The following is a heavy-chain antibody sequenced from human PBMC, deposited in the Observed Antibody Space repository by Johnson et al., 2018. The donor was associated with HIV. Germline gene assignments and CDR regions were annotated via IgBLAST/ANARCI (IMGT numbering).Heavy chain of an antibody. CDR2: IKSKTDGGTT. CDR1: GFTFINAW. D-gene: IGHD2-8*02. Sequence: VQLVESGGTLVKPGGSLSLSCAASGFTFINAWMTWVRQSPGKGLEWVGRIKSKTDGGTTDYAAPVNGRFTISRDDSKNTLYLQMNSLKTEDTALYYCTTVGGILGTYAFDIWGQGTMVTVSS. V-gene: IGHV3-15*02. J-gene: IGHJ3*02. CDR3: TTVGGILGTYAFDI.